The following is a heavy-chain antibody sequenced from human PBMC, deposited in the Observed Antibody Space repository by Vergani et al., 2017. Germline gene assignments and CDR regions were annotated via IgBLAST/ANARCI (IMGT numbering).Heavy chain of an antibody. Sequence: EVQLVESGGGLVQPGGSLRLSCAASGFTFSSYSMNWVRQAPGKGLEWVSYISSSSSTIYYADSVKGRFTISRDNAKNSLYLQMNSLRAEDTAVYYCARDRGGTYCGGDCYSIGYWGQGTLVTVSS. V-gene: IGHV3-48*04. CDR2: ISSSSSTI. D-gene: IGHD2-21*02. J-gene: IGHJ4*02. CDR1: GFTFSSYS. CDR3: ARDRGGTYCGGDCYSIGY.